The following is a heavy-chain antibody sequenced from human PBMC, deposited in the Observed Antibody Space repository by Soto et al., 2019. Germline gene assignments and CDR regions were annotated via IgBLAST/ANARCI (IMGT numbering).Heavy chain of an antibody. Sequence: PGGTLRLSCAASEFTFANAWSSWVRQAPGKGLEWVGRIKSKADGGTTDYAAPVKGRFTISRDESQNTRYLQMNSLKTEDTAVYYCTSLCYGHWGQGTLVTVSS. CDR1: EFTFANAW. D-gene: IGHD2-8*01. J-gene: IGHJ4*02. CDR2: IKSKADGGTT. CDR3: TSLCYGH. V-gene: IGHV3-15*01.